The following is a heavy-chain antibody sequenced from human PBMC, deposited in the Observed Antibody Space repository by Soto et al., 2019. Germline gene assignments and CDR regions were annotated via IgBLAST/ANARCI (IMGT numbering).Heavy chain of an antibody. J-gene: IGHJ6*02. CDR2: IYSGGST. V-gene: IGHV3-53*01. CDR3: AKDLWPYGMDV. CDR1: GLTVRSNY. D-gene: IGHD2-21*01. Sequence: VQLVESGGGLIQPGGSLRLSFAASGLTVRSNYMSWVRQAPGKGLEWVSVIYSGGSTYYADSVKGRFTISRDRSKNMLYLQMNSLRAEDTAVYYCAKDLWPYGMDVWGQGTTVTVSS.